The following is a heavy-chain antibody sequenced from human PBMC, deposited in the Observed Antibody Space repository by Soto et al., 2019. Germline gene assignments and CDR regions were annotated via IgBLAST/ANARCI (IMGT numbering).Heavy chain of an antibody. CDR3: AKEALVDTAMDTTGVDAFDI. J-gene: IGHJ3*02. Sequence: QVQLVESGGGVVQAGRSLRLSCAASGFTFSSYGMHWVRQAPGKGLEWVAVIWYDGSNKYYADSVKGRFTISRDNSKNTLYLQMNSLRAEDTAVYYCAKEALVDTAMDTTGVDAFDIWGQGTMVTVSS. CDR2: IWYDGSNK. V-gene: IGHV3-33*06. CDR1: GFTFSSYG. D-gene: IGHD5-18*01.